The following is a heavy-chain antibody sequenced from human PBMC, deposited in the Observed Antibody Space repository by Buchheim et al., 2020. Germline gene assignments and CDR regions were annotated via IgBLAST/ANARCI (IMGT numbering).Heavy chain of an antibody. CDR3: AKDQMGNYYVGMDA. Sequence: EVQLLESGGGLVHPGGSLRLSCAASGFTFDNFAMGWVRQAPGKGLEWVSGISSSGTSTYYADSVKGRFSLSRDNSKKTLYLEMDSLRAEDSAVYYCAKDQMGNYYVGMDAWGQGTT. CDR2: ISSSGTST. J-gene: IGHJ6*02. D-gene: IGHD3-16*01. V-gene: IGHV3-23*01. CDR1: GFTFDNFA.